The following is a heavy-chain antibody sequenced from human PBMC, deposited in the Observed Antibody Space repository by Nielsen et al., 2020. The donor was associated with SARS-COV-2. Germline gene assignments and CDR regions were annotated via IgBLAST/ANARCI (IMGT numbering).Heavy chain of an antibody. CDR2: IYYSGST. D-gene: IGHD1-26*01. CDR1: GGSISSRSYY. CDR3: AGLSGSYSFGEGRIDY. J-gene: IGHJ4*02. V-gene: IGHV4-39*07. Sequence: SETLSLTCTVSGGSISSRSYYWGWIRQSPGKGLEWIGNIYYSGSTYYNPSLKSRVTISVDTSKNQFSLRLSSVTAADTAVYYCAGLSGSYSFGEGRIDYWGRGTLVTVSS.